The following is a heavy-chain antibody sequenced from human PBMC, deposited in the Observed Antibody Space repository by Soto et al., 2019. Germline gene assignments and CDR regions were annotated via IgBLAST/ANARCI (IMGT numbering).Heavy chain of an antibody. Sequence: SQTLSLTCAISGDSVSSNSAAWNWIRRSPSRGLEWLGRTYYRSKWYNDYAVSVKSRITINPDTSKNQFSLQLNSVTPEDTAVYYCARGMLAAARLGYYYYYGMDVWGQGTTVTVSS. J-gene: IGHJ6*02. D-gene: IGHD6-13*01. V-gene: IGHV6-1*01. CDR2: TYYRSKWYN. CDR1: GDSVSSNSAA. CDR3: ARGMLAAARLGYYYYYGMDV.